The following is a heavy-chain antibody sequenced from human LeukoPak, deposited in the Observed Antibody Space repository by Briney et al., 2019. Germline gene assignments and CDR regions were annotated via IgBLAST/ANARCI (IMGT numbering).Heavy chain of an antibody. CDR2: IKQDGSEE. J-gene: IGHJ4*02. D-gene: IGHD5-18*01. V-gene: IGHV3-7*01. CDR3: ARGGAVGYPHWY. Sequence: GGSLRLSCAASGFTFSSYWMSWVRQAPGKGLEWVADIKQDGSEEYYVDSVKGRFTISRDNAKNSLYLQMNSLRAEDTAVYHCARGGAVGYPHWYWGQGTLVTVSS. CDR1: GFTFSSYW.